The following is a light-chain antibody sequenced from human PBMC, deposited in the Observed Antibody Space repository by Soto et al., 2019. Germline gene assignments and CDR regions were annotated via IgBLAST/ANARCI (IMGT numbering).Light chain of an antibody. Sequence: EIVLTQSPGTLSLSPGERATLSCRSSQSVTSGSLAWDLQKPGQSPRRLIYGAFNRATGIPDRFSGSGSGADFSLSVSRLEPEDFGLYACQQYRDSTRSWTFGQATEVDVK. CDR3: QQYRDSTRSWT. CDR2: GAF. V-gene: IGKV3-20*01. CDR1: QSVTSGS. J-gene: IGKJ1*01.